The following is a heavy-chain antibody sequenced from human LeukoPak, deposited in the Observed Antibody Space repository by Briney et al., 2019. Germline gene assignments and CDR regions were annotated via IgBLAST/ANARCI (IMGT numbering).Heavy chain of an antibody. CDR3: ARIPSFWSGYYFDYYYMDV. V-gene: IGHV1-18*01. Sequence: ASVTVSCKASGYTFTSYGISWVRQAPGQGLEWMGWISAYNGNTNYAQKLQGRVTMTTDTSTSTAYMELRSLRSDDTAVYYCARIPSFWSGYYFDYYYMDVWGKGTTVTVSS. CDR1: GYTFTSYG. J-gene: IGHJ6*03. D-gene: IGHD3-3*01. CDR2: ISAYNGNT.